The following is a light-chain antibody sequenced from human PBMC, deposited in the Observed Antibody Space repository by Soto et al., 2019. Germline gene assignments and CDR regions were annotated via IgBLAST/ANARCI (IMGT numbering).Light chain of an antibody. CDR2: DAS. CDR3: QHRGNWPRTWA. Sequence: EIVLTQSPVTLSLSPGEGAPLSCKASQSISIDLAWYQQKPGQVPRLLIYDASSRATGIPGRFTGSGSGTDFTLTISSLEPEDFAVYYCQHRGNWPRTWAFGQGTKVEV. J-gene: IGKJ1*01. CDR1: QSISID. V-gene: IGKV3-11*01.